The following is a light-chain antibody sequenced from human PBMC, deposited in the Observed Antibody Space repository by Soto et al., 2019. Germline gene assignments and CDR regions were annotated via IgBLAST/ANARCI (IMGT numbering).Light chain of an antibody. Sequence: DIQMTQSPSSLSASVGDRVTIACRASQSVTTYLNWYQQKPGKAPKLLIYGASSLQSGVPSRFSGSGSGTDFTLTISSLQPEDFATYYCQQSYSTPQTFGQGTKWIS. CDR1: QSVTTY. CDR3: QQSYSTPQT. CDR2: GAS. V-gene: IGKV1-39*01. J-gene: IGKJ1*01.